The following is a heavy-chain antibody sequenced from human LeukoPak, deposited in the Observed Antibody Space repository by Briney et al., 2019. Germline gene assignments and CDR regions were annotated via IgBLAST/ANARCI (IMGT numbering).Heavy chain of an antibody. CDR1: GFTFSSYA. CDR3: ARSKGAAAGPLDY. Sequence: GGSLRLSCAASGFTFSSYAMHWVRQAPGKGLEWVAVISYDGSNKYYADSVKGRFTISRDNSKNTLYLQMNSLRAEDTAVYYCARSKGAAAGPLDYWGQGTLVTVSS. V-gene: IGHV3-30-3*01. D-gene: IGHD6-13*01. CDR2: ISYDGSNK. J-gene: IGHJ4*02.